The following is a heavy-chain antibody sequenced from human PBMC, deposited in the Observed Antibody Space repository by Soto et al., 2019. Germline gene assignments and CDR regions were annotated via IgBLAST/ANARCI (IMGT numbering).Heavy chain of an antibody. Sequence: QVQLVQSGAEVKKPGASVKVSCKASGYTFTSYAMHWVRQAPGQRLEWMGWINAGNGNTKYSQKFQGRVTITRDTSASTAYMELSSLRSEDTAVYYCARGVEMATTDLDYWGQGTLVTVSS. CDR3: ARGVEMATTDLDY. D-gene: IGHD5-12*01. J-gene: IGHJ4*02. CDR2: INAGNGNT. CDR1: GYTFTSYA. V-gene: IGHV1-3*01.